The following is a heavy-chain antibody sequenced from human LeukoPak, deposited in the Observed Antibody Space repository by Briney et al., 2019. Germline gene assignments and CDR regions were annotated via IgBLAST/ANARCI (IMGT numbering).Heavy chain of an antibody. D-gene: IGHD4-17*01. CDR1: GFTFSSYE. V-gene: IGHV3-48*03. Sequence: SGGSLRLSCAGSGFTFSSYEMNWVRQAPGKGPEWISYISTSGINIHYADSVKGRFTISRDNAKNSLYPQMNSLREEDTAVYYCARGTTINNFDYWGQGTPVTVSS. J-gene: IGHJ4*02. CDR3: ARGTTINNFDY. CDR2: ISTSGINI.